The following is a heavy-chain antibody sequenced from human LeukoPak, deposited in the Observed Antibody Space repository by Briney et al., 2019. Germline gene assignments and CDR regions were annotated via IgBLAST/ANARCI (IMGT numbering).Heavy chain of an antibody. V-gene: IGHV4-30-4*01. Sequence: SETLSLTCTVSGGSISSGDYYWSWIRQPPGRGLEWIGYIHHSGSTYDNPSLESRVTISVDTSKNQFSLRLSSVTAADTAVYYCAREGAYYDSSGYYYFDYWGQGTLVTVSP. CDR1: GGSISSGDYY. D-gene: IGHD3-22*01. CDR2: IHHSGST. CDR3: AREGAYYDSSGYYYFDY. J-gene: IGHJ4*02.